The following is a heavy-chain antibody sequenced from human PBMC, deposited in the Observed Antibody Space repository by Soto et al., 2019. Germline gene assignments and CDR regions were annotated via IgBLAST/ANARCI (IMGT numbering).Heavy chain of an antibody. J-gene: IGHJ6*02. CDR2: IIPFIGTA. CDR3: ARVVMTTVPASYYYGMDV. V-gene: IGHV1-69*11. CDR1: GCTFSSYA. Sequence: GASVKVSCKASGCTFSSYAISWVRQAPGQGLEWMGRIIPFIGTANYAQKFQGRVTITADESTSTAYMELTNLRSEDTAVYYCARVVMTTVPASYYYGMDVWGQGXTVTVYS. D-gene: IGHD4-4*01.